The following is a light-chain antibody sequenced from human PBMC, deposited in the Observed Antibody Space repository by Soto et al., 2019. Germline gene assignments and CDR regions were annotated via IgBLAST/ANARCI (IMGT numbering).Light chain of an antibody. V-gene: IGKV3-15*01. CDR3: QQYKNWPLT. CDR1: QSVGSN. CDR2: GAS. J-gene: IGKJ4*01. Sequence: EIVMTQSPATLSVSPGERAILSCRASQSVGSNLAWYHQKPGQAPRLLIYGASTRATDIPARFSGSGSGTEFTLTISSLQFEDFAVYYCQQYKNWPLTFGGGTKVEIK.